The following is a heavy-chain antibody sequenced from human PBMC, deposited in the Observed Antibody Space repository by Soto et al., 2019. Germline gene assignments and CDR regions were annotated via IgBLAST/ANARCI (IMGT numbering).Heavy chain of an antibody. Sequence: PSETLSLTCSVSGDSITNYYWNWIRQPPGKGLEWIGNIYHSGSTNYNPSLKSRVALSVDTSKNQVSLRLRSVTAADAAVYYCARGPYYCSHTTCSYNWFDPWGRGTLVTVSS. CDR3: ARGPYYCSHTTCSYNWFDP. J-gene: IGHJ5*02. D-gene: IGHD3-22*01. CDR1: GDSITNYY. CDR2: IYHSGST. V-gene: IGHV4-59*01.